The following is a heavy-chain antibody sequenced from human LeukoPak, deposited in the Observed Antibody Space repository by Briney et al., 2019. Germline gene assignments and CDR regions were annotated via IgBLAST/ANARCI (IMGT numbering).Heavy chain of an antibody. CDR3: AKDLPGAFDI. Sequence: GGSLRLSCAASGFTFSTYAMSWVRQAPGKGLEWVSLITSSGSNTYYADSVKGRFTISRDNSKSTLYLQMNSLRAEDTAVYYCAKDLPGAFDIWGQGTMVTVSS. J-gene: IGHJ3*02. CDR1: GFTFSTYA. CDR2: ITSSGSNT. V-gene: IGHV3-23*01.